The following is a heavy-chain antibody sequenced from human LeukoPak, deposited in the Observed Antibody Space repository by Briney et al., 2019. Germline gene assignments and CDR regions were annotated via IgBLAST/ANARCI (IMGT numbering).Heavy chain of an antibody. CDR3: ATGHGIAVAGAYYFDH. CDR1: GYTLTELS. V-gene: IGHV1-24*01. J-gene: IGHJ4*02. CDR2: FDPEDDET. Sequence: ASVKVSCKVSGYTLTELSMHWVRQAPGEGLEWMGGFDPEDDETICAQKFQGRVTMTEDTSTDTAYMELSSLRSEDTAVYYCATGHGIAVAGAYYFDHWGQGTLVTVSS. D-gene: IGHD6-19*01.